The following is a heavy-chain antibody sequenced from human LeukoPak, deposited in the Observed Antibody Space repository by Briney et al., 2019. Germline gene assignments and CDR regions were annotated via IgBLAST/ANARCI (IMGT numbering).Heavy chain of an antibody. CDR2: ISSGSNSI. Sequence: GGSLRLSCAASGFTFSSYSMNWGCQAPGKGVEWVSYISSGSNSIYYEDSVKGGLTIFRENAKKSLFLQMNSLRAEAEAVYYCATDPGYVYSAAFDTWGQGPMVTVSS. V-gene: IGHV3-48*01. D-gene: IGHD5-18*01. J-gene: IGHJ3*02. CDR3: ATDPGYVYSAAFDT. CDR1: GFTFSSYS.